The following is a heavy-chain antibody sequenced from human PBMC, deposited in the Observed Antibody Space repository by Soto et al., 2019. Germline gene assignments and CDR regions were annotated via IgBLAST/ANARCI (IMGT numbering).Heavy chain of an antibody. Sequence: QVQLQESGPGLVKPSQTLSLTCTVSGGSISSGDYYWSWIRHPPGKGLEWIGYIYYSGSTYYNPSLKSRVTISVDTSKNLSPLKRSSVTAADTAVYYCAIDGGNSVYFDYWGQGTLVTVSS. D-gene: IGHD2-21*02. CDR1: GGSISSGDYY. CDR3: AIDGGNSVYFDY. J-gene: IGHJ4*02. V-gene: IGHV4-30-4*01. CDR2: IYYSGST.